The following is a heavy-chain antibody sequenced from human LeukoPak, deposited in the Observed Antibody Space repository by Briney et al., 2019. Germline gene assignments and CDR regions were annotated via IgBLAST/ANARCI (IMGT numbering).Heavy chain of an antibody. J-gene: IGHJ5*02. Sequence: GGSLRLFCAASGFTFSSYSMNWVRQAPGKGLEWVSSISSSSSYIYYADSEKGRFTISRDNAKNSLYLQMNSLRAEDTAVYYCAREHAKRWSFGVASLRPGWFDPWGQGTLVTVSS. CDR1: GFTFSSYS. CDR2: ISSSSSYI. CDR3: AREHAKRWSFGVASLRPGWFDP. D-gene: IGHD3-3*01. V-gene: IGHV3-21*01.